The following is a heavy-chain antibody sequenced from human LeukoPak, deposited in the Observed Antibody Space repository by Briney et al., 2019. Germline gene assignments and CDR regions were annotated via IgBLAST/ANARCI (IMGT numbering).Heavy chain of an antibody. V-gene: IGHV3-21*01. Sequence: PGGSLRLSCAASGFTSSSYSMNWVRQAPGKGLEWVSSISSSSSYIYYADSVKGRFTISRDNAKNSLYLQMNSLRAEDTAVYYCARARSYSSSWYEFDYWGQGTLVTVSS. CDR1: GFTSSSYS. D-gene: IGHD6-13*01. CDR3: ARARSYSSSWYEFDY. J-gene: IGHJ4*02. CDR2: ISSSSSYI.